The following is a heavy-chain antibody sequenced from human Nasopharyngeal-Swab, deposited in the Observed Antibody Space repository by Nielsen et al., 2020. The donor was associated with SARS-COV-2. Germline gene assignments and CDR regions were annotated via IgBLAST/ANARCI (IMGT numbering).Heavy chain of an antibody. CDR2: ISYDGSNK. D-gene: IGHD1-20*01. CDR3: TRDTGMTSMDV. Sequence: LSLTCAASGFTFSSYAMHWVRQAPGKGLDWVALISYDGSNKYYADSVKGRFTISRDNSKNTLYLQMNSLRAEDTAVYYCTRDTGMTSMDVWGKGTTVTVSS. CDR1: GFTFSSYA. J-gene: IGHJ6*03. V-gene: IGHV3-30-3*01.